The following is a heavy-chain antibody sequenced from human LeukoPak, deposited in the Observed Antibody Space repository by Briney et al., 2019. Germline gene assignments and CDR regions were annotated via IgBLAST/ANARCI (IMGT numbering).Heavy chain of an antibody. V-gene: IGHV4-4*02. J-gene: IGHJ3*02. D-gene: IGHD3-10*01. CDR1: GGSISSSNW. CDR2: IYHSGST. Sequence: SETLSLTCAVSGGSISSSNWWSWVRQPPGKGLEWIGEIYHSGSTNYNPSLKSRVTISVDTSKNQFSLNLSSMTAADTAVYYCARETYNSPLGPAFDIWGQGTMVTVSS. CDR3: ARETYNSPLGPAFDI.